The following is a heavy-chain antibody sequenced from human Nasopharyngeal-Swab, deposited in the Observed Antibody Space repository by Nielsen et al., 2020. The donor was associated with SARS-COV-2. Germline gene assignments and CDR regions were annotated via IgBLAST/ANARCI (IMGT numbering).Heavy chain of an antibody. Sequence: WIRQPPGKGLEWIGEIYHSGSTNYNPSLKSRVTISVDKSKNQFSLKLSPVTAADTAVYYCATTPPSPIQGGPHTYFDYWGQGTLVTVSS. J-gene: IGHJ4*02. D-gene: IGHD5-18*01. CDR3: ATTPPSPIQGGPHTYFDY. V-gene: IGHV4-4*02. CDR2: IYHSGST.